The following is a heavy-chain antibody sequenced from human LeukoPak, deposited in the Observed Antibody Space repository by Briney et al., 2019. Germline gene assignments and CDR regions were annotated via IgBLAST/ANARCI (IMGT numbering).Heavy chain of an antibody. CDR2: ISAYNGNT. D-gene: IGHD5-18*01. V-gene: IGHV1-18*01. CDR1: GYTFTSYG. J-gene: IGHJ4*02. CDR3: ARQVDTSMALPDY. Sequence: GASVKVSCKASGYTFTSYGISRVRQAPGQGLEWMGWISAYNGNTNSAQKVQGRVTLTTDTSTSTAYMELRSLRSDDTAVYYCARQVDTSMALPDYWGQGTLVTVSS.